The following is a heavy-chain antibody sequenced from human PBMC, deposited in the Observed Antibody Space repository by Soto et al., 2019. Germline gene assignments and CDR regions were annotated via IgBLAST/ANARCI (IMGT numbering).Heavy chain of an antibody. CDR3: AREDINESFFDS. Sequence: SETLSLTCSVSGGYISSGGNYWSWIRQHPGKGLEWIGFIYYTGHTKYNAAPKSRASISGDMSENQFPLTLTSVTAADTAVYFCAREDINESFFDSWGPGILVTVSS. J-gene: IGHJ4*02. V-gene: IGHV4-31*03. CDR1: GGYISSGGNY. D-gene: IGHD2-8*01. CDR2: IYYTGHT.